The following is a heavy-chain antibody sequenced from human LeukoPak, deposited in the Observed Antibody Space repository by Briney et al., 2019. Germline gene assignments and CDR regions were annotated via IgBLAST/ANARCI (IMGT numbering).Heavy chain of an antibody. Sequence: PSETLSLTCTVSGGSIISGDYYWSWIRQPPGKGLEWIGYIYYSGSTYYNPSLKSRVTISVDTSKNQFSLKLSSVTAADTAVYYCARTYCGGDCYNDAFDIWGQGTMVTVSS. CDR3: ARTYCGGDCYNDAFDI. J-gene: IGHJ3*02. D-gene: IGHD2-21*02. CDR1: GGSIISGDYY. CDR2: IYYSGST. V-gene: IGHV4-30-4*01.